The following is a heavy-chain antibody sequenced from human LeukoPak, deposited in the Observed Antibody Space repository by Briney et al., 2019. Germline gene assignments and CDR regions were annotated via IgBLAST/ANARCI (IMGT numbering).Heavy chain of an antibody. D-gene: IGHD4-17*01. J-gene: IGHJ4*02. Sequence: GGSLRLSCSASGFTFSSYAMRWVRRAPGKGLEYVSAISSNGGSTYYADSVKGRFTISRDNSKNTLYLQMSSLRAEDTAVYYCVKDHMTTVTFFDYWGQGTLVTVSS. CDR1: GFTFSSYA. V-gene: IGHV3-64D*06. CDR2: ISSNGGST. CDR3: VKDHMTTVTFFDY.